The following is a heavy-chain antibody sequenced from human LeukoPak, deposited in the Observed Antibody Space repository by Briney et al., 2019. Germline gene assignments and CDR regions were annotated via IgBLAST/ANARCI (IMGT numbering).Heavy chain of an antibody. V-gene: IGHV3-48*01. J-gene: IGHJ4*02. Sequence: PGGSLRLSCAASGFTFSSYSMNWVRQAPGKGLEWVSYISSSSSTIYYADSVKGRFTISRDNAKNSLYLQMNSLRAEDTAVYYCARIRADIVATIWEFDYWGQGTLVTVSS. CDR2: ISSSSSTI. CDR3: ARIRADIVATIWEFDY. D-gene: IGHD5-12*01. CDR1: GFTFSSYS.